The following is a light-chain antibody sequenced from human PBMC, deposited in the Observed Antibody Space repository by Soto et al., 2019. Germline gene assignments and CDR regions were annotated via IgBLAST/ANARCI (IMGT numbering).Light chain of an antibody. V-gene: IGKV3-20*01. CDR2: GAS. CDR3: QQYGMT. Sequence: EVALTQSPGTLSLSPGARATLSCRASQNIANNYLTWYQQKPGQAPRVLIYGASTRATGIPDRFSGSGSGTDFTLTISRVEPEDFAVYYCQQYGMTFGQGTKVDI. J-gene: IGKJ1*01. CDR1: QNIANNY.